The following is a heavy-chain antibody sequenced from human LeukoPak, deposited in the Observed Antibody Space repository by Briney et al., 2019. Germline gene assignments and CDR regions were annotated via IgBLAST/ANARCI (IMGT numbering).Heavy chain of an antibody. CDR2: IFYSGST. CDR1: GGSFSGYY. J-gene: IGHJ4*02. D-gene: IGHD2-15*01. Sequence: SETLSLTCAVYGGSFSGYYWSWIRQPPGKGLEWIGSIFYSGSTSYNPSLKSRLTISVDTSKNQFSLRLSSVTAADTAVYYCATQILLCHYYWGQGTLVTASS. CDR3: ATQILLCHYY. V-gene: IGHV4-34*12.